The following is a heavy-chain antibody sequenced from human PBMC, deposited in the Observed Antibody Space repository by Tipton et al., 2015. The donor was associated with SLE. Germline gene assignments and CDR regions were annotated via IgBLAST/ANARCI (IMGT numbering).Heavy chain of an antibody. CDR1: GYTFTDYY. J-gene: IGHJ3*02. CDR2: INPNSGGT. V-gene: IGHV1-2*02. CDR3: ARVPRGYSYGYDPLDI. D-gene: IGHD5-18*01. Sequence: QLMQSGAEVKKPGASVKVSCKASGYTFTDYYMHWVRQAPGQGLEWMGWINPNSGGTNYAQKFQGRVNMTRDTTISTAYMELTRVRYDDTAIYYCARVPRGYSYGYDPLDIWGQGTRVTVSS.